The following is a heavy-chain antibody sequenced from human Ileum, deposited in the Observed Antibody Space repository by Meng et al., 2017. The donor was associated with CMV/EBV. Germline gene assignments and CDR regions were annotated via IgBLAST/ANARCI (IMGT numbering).Heavy chain of an antibody. CDR1: GFTFSNTW. Sequence: GGSLRLSCAASGFTFSNTWMSWVRQAPGMGLAWVANIKADGSEKYYVDSVKGRFTISRENAKNSVYLQMNSLRVEDTAVYYCVRGGGTAAAWGQGTLVTVSS. CDR2: IKADGSEK. CDR3: VRGGGTAAA. D-gene: IGHD6-25*01. J-gene: IGHJ5*02. V-gene: IGHV3-7*01.